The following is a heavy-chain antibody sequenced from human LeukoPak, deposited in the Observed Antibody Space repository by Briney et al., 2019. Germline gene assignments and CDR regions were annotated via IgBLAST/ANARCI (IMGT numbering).Heavy chain of an antibody. V-gene: IGHV3-7*03. CDR1: GFTFNTYW. J-gene: IGHJ4*02. D-gene: IGHD3-16*02. CDR3: ARLVDYVWGSYRRYYFDY. Sequence: GGSLRLSCAASGFTFNTYWMTWVRQAPGKGLQWVANIKHDGSEKNYVDSVKGRFTISRDNSKNTLYLQMNSLRAEDTAVYYCARLVDYVWGSYRRYYFDYWGQGTLVTVSS. CDR2: IKHDGSEK.